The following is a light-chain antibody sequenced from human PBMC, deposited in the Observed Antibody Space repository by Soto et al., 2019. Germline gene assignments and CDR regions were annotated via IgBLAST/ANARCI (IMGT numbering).Light chain of an antibody. Sequence: QSMLTQPASVSGSPGQSITISCTGTSSDVGGYNYVSWYQQHPGKAPKLMIYEVSNRPSGVSNRFFGSKPGNTASLTISGLQAEDEADYYCSSYTSSSTSPYVFGTGTKVTVL. J-gene: IGLJ1*01. CDR3: SSYTSSSTSPYV. V-gene: IGLV2-14*01. CDR1: SSDVGGYNY. CDR2: EVS.